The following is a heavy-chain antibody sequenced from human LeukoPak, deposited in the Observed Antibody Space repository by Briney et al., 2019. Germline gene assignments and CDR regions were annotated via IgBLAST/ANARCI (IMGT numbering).Heavy chain of an antibody. CDR1: GYTFTSYG. V-gene: IGHV1-18*01. Sequence: ASVKVSCKASGYTFTSYGISWVRQAPGQGLEWMGWISAYNGNTNYAQKLQGRVTMTTDTSTSTAYMELRSLRSDDTAVYYCARDGPPDCSSTSCYIDYYYYYYGMDVWGQGTTVTVSS. CDR3: ARDGPPDCSSTSCYIDYYYYYYGMDV. CDR2: ISAYNGNT. J-gene: IGHJ6*02. D-gene: IGHD2-2*02.